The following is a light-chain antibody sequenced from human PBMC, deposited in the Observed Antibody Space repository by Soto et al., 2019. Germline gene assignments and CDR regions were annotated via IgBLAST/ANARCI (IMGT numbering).Light chain of an antibody. CDR2: DAS. J-gene: IGKJ4*01. V-gene: IGKV3-11*01. CDR1: QSVSTY. Sequence: EIVLTQSPATLSLSPGERATLSCRASQSVSTYLAWYQQKPGQAPRLLIYDASNRATGIPARFSGSASGTDFTLTISSLEPEDFAVDDCQQRSNWPLTFGGGTKVEIK. CDR3: QQRSNWPLT.